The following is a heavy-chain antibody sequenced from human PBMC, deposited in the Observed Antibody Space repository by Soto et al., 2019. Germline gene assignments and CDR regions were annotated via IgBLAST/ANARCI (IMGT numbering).Heavy chain of an antibody. Sequence: QVQLVQSGAEVRKPGASVRVSCEASGYTFTGYYLHWVRRAPEQGLEWMGWINPNSGGTKYAQKCQGRVTLTWHTSINTAYMEVNRLRSDDTALYYCARDRVQYSSSPHFDYWGQGTLVTVSS. CDR1: GYTFTGYY. CDR3: ARDRVQYSSSPHFDY. V-gene: IGHV1-2*02. J-gene: IGHJ4*02. CDR2: INPNSGGT. D-gene: IGHD6-6*01.